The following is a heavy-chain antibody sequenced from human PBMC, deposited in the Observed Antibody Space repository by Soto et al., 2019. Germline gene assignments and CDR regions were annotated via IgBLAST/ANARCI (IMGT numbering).Heavy chain of an antibody. CDR3: AKAYFDFWSGSHYCQYSMDV. D-gene: IGHD3-3*01. J-gene: IGHJ6*02. V-gene: IGHV3-30*18. Sequence: QVQLVESGGGVVQPGKSLRLSCAASGFTFSNYGMHWVRQAPGKGLEWVAVISSDGSNRYYGDSVKGRFTISRDDSKNTLYLQMNSLRGEDTALYYCAKAYFDFWSGSHYCQYSMDVWGQVTTVTVSS. CDR1: GFTFSNYG. CDR2: ISSDGSNR.